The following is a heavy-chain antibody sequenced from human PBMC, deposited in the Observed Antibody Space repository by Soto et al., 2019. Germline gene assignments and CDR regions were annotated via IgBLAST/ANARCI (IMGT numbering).Heavy chain of an antibody. V-gene: IGHV2-5*02. CDR1: GFSLSSSGVG. CDR3: SRLVVAGITYCFDS. CDR2: IYWDDDK. Sequence: QITLKESGPTLVKPTQTLTLTCTFSGFSLSSSGVGVGWIRQPPGKALEWLTFIYWDDDKRYSPSLKIRLTITKDTSKNQVVLTLTNMDPVETATYYCSRLVVAGITYCFDSWGQGTLLTISS. D-gene: IGHD2-15*01. J-gene: IGHJ4*02.